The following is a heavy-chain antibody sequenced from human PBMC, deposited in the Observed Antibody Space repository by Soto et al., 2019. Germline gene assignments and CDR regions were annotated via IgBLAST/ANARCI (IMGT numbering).Heavy chain of an antibody. J-gene: IGHJ4*02. V-gene: IGHV3-74*01. Sequence: EVQLVESGGGLVQPGGSLRLSCVASGFTFSTYWMHWVRQAPGKGLVWVSRINGDGTRTTYADSVEDRFTISRDNAKNTLYLQMNSLRAEDTAVYFCVRVPTGGYAFSLDDYWGQGTLVTVSS. CDR2: INGDGTRT. CDR3: VRVPTGGYAFSLDDY. D-gene: IGHD5-12*01. CDR1: GFTFSTYW.